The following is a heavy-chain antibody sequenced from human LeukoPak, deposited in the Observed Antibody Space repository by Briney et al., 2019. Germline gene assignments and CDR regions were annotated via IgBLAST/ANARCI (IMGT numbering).Heavy chain of an antibody. Sequence: ASVKVSCKASGYTFTTYDINWVRQATGQGLEWMAWMNPNSGNTGYAQNFQGRVTITRDTSISTSYMELSSLSSEDTAVYYCARGRYYDSGGYPYDYNMDVWGKGTTVTVSS. D-gene: IGHD3-22*01. V-gene: IGHV1-8*03. CDR2: MNPNSGNT. CDR1: GYTFTTYD. J-gene: IGHJ6*03. CDR3: ARGRYYDSGGYPYDYNMDV.